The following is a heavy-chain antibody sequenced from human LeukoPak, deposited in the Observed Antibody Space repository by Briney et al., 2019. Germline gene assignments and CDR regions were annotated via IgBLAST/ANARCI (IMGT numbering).Heavy chain of an antibody. Sequence: GGSLRLSCVASGFPFSSYWMTWVRQAPRKGLEWVANIKQDGSKKSYVDSVKGRFTISRDNAKNSLYLQMNSLRAEDTAIYYCTRVGYIDEGIDYWGQGTLVIVSS. CDR1: GFPFSSYW. CDR2: IKQDGSKK. D-gene: IGHD5-24*01. V-gene: IGHV3-7*04. CDR3: TRVGYIDEGIDY. J-gene: IGHJ4*02.